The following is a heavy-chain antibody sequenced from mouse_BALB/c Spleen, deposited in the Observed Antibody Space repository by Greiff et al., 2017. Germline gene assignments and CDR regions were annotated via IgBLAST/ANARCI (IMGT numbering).Heavy chain of an antibody. V-gene: IGHV14-1*02. CDR2: IDPENGNT. D-gene: IGHD2-4*01. CDR1: GFNIKDYY. CDR3: ASGDDYDY. Sequence: VQLQQSGAELVRPGALVKLSCKASGFNIKDYYMHWVKQRPEQGLEWIGWIDPENGNTIYDPKFQGKASITADTSSNTAYLQLSSLTSEDTAVYYCASGDDYDYWGQGTTLTVSS. J-gene: IGHJ2*01.